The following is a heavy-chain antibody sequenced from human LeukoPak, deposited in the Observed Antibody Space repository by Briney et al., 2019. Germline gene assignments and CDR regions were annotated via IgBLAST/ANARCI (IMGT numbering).Heavy chain of an antibody. CDR3: ARVLSARLGGYDAFDI. CDR2: IDTAGDT. V-gene: IGHV3-13*01. CDR1: GFTFSNFD. J-gene: IGHJ3*02. Sequence: GGSLRLSCAASGFTFSNFDMLWLRPATGKGLEGFSGIDTAGDTYYPGSVKGRFTISRENARNSLYLQMNSLRAGDTAVYFCARVLSARLGGYDAFDIWGQGTMVTVSS. D-gene: IGHD6-25*01.